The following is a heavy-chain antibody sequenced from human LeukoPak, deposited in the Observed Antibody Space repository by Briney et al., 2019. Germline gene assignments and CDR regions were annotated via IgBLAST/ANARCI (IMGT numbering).Heavy chain of an antibody. CDR3: ARQADSSIAVAATGLYYFDY. J-gene: IGHJ4*02. D-gene: IGHD6-19*01. Sequence: SETLSLTCTVSGGSISSTFYYWGWIRQPPGKGLEWIGTIYYTGSTYYNPSLKSRVTISVDRSKNQFSLKLRSVTAADTAVYYCARQADSSIAVAATGLYYFDYWGQGTLVTVSS. V-gene: IGHV4-39*01. CDR1: GGSISSTFYY. CDR2: IYYTGST.